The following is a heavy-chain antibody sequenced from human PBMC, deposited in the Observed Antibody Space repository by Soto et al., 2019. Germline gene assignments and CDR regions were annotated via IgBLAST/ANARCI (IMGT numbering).Heavy chain of an antibody. V-gene: IGHV3-48*02. CDR1: GFTFSSYS. J-gene: IGHJ6*02. D-gene: IGHD3-10*01. CDR2: ISSSSSTI. CDR3: ARDRWFGDLGYYYYGMDV. Sequence: GSLRLSCAASGFTFSSYSMNWVRQAPGKGLEWVSYISSSSSTIYYADSVKGRFTISRDNAKNSLYLQMNSLRDEDTAVYYCARDRWFGDLGYYYYGMDVWGQGTTVTVSS.